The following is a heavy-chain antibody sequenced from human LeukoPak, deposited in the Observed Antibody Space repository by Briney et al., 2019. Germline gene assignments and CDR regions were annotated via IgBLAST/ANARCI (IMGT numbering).Heavy chain of an antibody. D-gene: IGHD2-15*01. Sequence: GGSLRLSCADSGFTFSIYAMSWVRQAPGKGLEWVSAISGSGDRTYYADSVKGRFTISRDSSKKILYLQMNSLRAEDTAVYYCAKEVGVGHMDVWGKGTTVTVSS. J-gene: IGHJ6*03. CDR2: ISGSGDRT. CDR3: AKEVGVGHMDV. CDR1: GFTFSIYA. V-gene: IGHV3-23*01.